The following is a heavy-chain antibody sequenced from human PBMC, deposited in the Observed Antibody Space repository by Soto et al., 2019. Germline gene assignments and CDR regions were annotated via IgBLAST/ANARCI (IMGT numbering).Heavy chain of an antibody. CDR2: IYHSGST. J-gene: IGHJ6*02. D-gene: IGHD1-7*01. CDR3: ARDGNSNTYYYYGMDV. CDR1: GYSISSGYY. Sequence: SETLSLTCAVSGYSISSGYYWGWIRQPPGKGLEWIGGIYHSGSTYYNPSLKSRVTISVDTSKNQFSLKLSSVTAADTAVYYCARDGNSNTYYYYGMDVWGQGTTVTVS. V-gene: IGHV4-38-2*02.